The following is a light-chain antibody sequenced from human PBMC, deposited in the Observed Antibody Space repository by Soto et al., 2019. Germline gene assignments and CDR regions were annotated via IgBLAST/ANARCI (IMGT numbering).Light chain of an antibody. V-gene: IGKV3-11*01. Sequence: EIVLTQSPATLSLSPGERATLSCRASQSVSSYLAWYQQKPGQAPRLLIYDASNRATGIPARFSGSGSGTDFTLTISSLEPADFAVYYCQQRSNWVTFDQGTRLEIK. CDR3: QQRSNWVT. CDR1: QSVSSY. CDR2: DAS. J-gene: IGKJ5*01.